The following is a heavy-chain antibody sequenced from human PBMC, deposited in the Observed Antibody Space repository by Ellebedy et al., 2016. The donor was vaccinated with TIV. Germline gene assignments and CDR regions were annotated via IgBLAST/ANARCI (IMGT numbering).Heavy chain of an antibody. D-gene: IGHD5-18*01. CDR2: IHPGDSNT. CDR3: ARQPYSYGGIDL. J-gene: IGHJ5*02. CDR1: EYSFTNYW. Sequence: KVSCKGSEYSFTNYWIAWVRQMSGKGLEWMGIIHPGDSNTRYSPSFEGQVTISVETSISTAYLQWSSLRASDTAIYYCARQPYSYGGIDLWGQGTLVSVSS. V-gene: IGHV5-51*01.